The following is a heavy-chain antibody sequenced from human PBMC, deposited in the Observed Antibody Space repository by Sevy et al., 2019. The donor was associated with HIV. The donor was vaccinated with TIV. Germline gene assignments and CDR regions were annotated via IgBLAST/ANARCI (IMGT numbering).Heavy chain of an antibody. CDR1: GGSISSYY. J-gene: IGHJ4*02. Sequence: SETLSLTCTVSGGSISSYYWSWIRQPPGKGLEWIGGIYTRGSTNYNPSLKSRVTMSVATSKNQFSLKLSSVTAADTAVYYCARAWNYYFDYWGQGTLVTVSS. CDR2: IYTRGST. CDR3: ARAWNYYFDY. D-gene: IGHD1-7*01. V-gene: IGHV4-4*07.